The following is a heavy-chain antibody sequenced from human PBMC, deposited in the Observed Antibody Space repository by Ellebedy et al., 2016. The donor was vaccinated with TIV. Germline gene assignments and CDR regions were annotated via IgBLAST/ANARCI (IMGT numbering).Heavy chain of an antibody. V-gene: IGHV3-30*18. Sequence: PGGSLRLSCAASGFTFSHYGIHWVRQAPGKGLEWVTVISYDGSDKYYADSVKGRFTISRDNSKNTVYLQMNSLRREDTAVYYCSKERTTSGNSVWGFDYWGQGTQVTVSS. CDR3: SKERTTSGNSVWGFDY. CDR1: GFTFSHYG. J-gene: IGHJ4*02. CDR2: ISYDGSDK. D-gene: IGHD6-19*01.